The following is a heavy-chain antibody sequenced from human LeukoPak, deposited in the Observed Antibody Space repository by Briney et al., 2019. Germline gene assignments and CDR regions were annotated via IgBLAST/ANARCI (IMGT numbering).Heavy chain of an antibody. D-gene: IGHD6-13*01. CDR2: INPNSDGT. CDR3: ARGGYSSSWYPRAEYFQH. V-gene: IGHV1-2*02. J-gene: IGHJ1*01. Sequence: GASVKVSCKASGYTFTGYYMHWVRQAPGQGLEWMGWINPNSDGTNYAQKFQGRVTMTRDTSVSTAYMELSRLRSDDAAVYYCARGGYSSSWYPRAEYFQHWGRAPWSPSPQ. CDR1: GYTFTGYY.